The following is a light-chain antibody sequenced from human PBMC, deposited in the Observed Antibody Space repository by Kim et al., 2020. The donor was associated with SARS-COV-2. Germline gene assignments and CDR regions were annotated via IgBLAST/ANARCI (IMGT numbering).Light chain of an antibody. CDR1: SGSIAGNY. V-gene: IGLV6-57*01. CDR2: EDN. Sequence: NFMLTQPHSVSESPGKTVIISCIRSSGSIAGNYVQWYQQRPGSFPTTIIYEDNDRPSGVPDRFSGSIDSSSNSASLTISGLQTEDEADYYCQSFDSSNHWVFGGGTQLTVL. CDR3: QSFDSSNHWV. J-gene: IGLJ3*02.